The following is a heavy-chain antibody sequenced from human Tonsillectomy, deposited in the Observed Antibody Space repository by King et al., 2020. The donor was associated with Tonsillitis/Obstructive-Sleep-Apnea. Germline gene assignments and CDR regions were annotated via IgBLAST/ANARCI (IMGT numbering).Heavy chain of an antibody. CDR2: IYYSGST. CDR3: ARRKNYVGDSYYYMDV. V-gene: IGHV4-59*08. CDR1: GGPISSYY. Sequence: VQLQESGPGLVKPSETLSLTCTVSGGPISSYYWSWIRQPPRKGLEWIGYIYYSGSTNYNPSLKRRVTLSVDTSKNQFSLKLSSVTAADTAVYFCARRKNYVGDSYYYMDVWGKGTTVTVSS. J-gene: IGHJ6*03. D-gene: IGHD1-7*01.